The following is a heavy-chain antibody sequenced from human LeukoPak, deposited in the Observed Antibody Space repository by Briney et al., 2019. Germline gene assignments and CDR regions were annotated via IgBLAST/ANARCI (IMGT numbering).Heavy chain of an antibody. Sequence: SQTLSLTCAVSGGSISSGGYSWSWIRQPPGKGLEWIGSIYYSGSTYYNPSLKSRVTISVDTSKNQFSLKLSSVTAADTAVYYCARPYYYDSSSRGMDVWGQGTTVTVSS. V-gene: IGHV4-30-2*03. D-gene: IGHD3-22*01. J-gene: IGHJ6*02. CDR2: IYYSGST. CDR1: GGSISSGGYS. CDR3: ARPYYYDSSSRGMDV.